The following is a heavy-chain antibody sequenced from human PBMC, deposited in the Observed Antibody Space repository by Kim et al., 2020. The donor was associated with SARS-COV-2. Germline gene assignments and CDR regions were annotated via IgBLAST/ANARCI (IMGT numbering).Heavy chain of an antibody. V-gene: IGHV3-48*02. Sequence: LSLTCVVSGFSFSGYDMNWVRQAPGKGLEWVSYIRNSGSTIWYADSVKGRFTISRDNAKNSLYLQMNSLSDEDTAVYYCARVGLQGAYNMDVWGQGTTVTVSS. CDR3: ARVGLQGAYNMDV. D-gene: IGHD3-16*01. CDR1: GFSFSGYD. J-gene: IGHJ6*02. CDR2: IRNSGSTI.